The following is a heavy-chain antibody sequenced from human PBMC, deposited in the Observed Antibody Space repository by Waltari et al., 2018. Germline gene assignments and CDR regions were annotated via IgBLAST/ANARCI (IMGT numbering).Heavy chain of an antibody. Sequence: QVLLVQSGAEVKKPGASVRVPCETSGYTFTDDFISGVRQAPGEGLERTGRINPNVGATDYTRRCQGRLTLTWDTSISTAYMDVVNLRSDDTAVYYCARGSLYRRGAPMLYFDYWGQGTLVTVST. D-gene: IGHD1-26*01. V-gene: IGHV1-2*02. CDR2: INPNVGAT. CDR3: ARGSLYRRGAPMLYFDY. J-gene: IGHJ4*02. CDR1: GYTFTDDF.